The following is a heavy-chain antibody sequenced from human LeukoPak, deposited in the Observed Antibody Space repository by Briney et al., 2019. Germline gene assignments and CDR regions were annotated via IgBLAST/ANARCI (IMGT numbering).Heavy chain of an antibody. J-gene: IGHJ4*01. CDR1: GFTFSSYA. D-gene: IGHD6-13*01. CDR2: ISGSSGHT. V-gene: IGHV3-23*01. CDR3: ARDMAAAATYYFDY. Sequence: GGSLRLSCSASGFTFSSYAMSWVRQAPGKGLEWVSAISGSSGHTYYADSVKGRFTISRDNSKNTLYLQMNSLRGEDTAVYYCARDMAAAATYYFDYWGHGTLVTVSS.